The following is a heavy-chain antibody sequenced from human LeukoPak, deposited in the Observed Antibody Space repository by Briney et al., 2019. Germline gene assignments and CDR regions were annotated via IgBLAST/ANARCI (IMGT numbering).Heavy chain of an antibody. D-gene: IGHD3-22*01. Sequence: ASVKVSCKASGYTFTSYGISWVRQAPGQGLEWMGWISAYNGNTNYAQKLQGRVTMTTDTSTSTAYMELRSLRSDDTAVYYCARGWFYDSSGPPGYWGQGTLVTVSS. V-gene: IGHV1-18*01. J-gene: IGHJ4*02. CDR3: ARGWFYDSSGPPGY. CDR1: GYTFTSYG. CDR2: ISAYNGNT.